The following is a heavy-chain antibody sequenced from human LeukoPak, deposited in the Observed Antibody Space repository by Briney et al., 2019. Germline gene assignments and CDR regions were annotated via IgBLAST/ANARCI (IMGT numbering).Heavy chain of an antibody. D-gene: IGHD2-15*01. CDR3: AKGKGSSSSSIDW. J-gene: IGHJ4*02. Sequence: GGSLRLSCAASGFTFNTYAMNWVRQAPGKGLEWVSAISDSGGSTYYADSVKGGFTISRDNSKNTVYLQIHRLRAEDTAVYYCAKGKGSSSSSIDWWGQGTLVTVSS. V-gene: IGHV3-23*01. CDR2: ISDSGGST. CDR1: GFTFNTYA.